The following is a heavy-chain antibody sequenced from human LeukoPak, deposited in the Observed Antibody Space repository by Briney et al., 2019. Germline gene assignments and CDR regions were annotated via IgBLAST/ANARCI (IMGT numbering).Heavy chain of an antibody. CDR2: IIPIFGTA. D-gene: IGHD1-26*01. Sequence: SVKVSCKASGGTFSSYAISWVRQAPGQGLEWMGGIIPIFGTANYAQKFQGRVTMTTDTSTSTAYMELRSLRSDDTAVYYCAREVGARLTDYWGQGTLVTVSS. CDR3: AREVGARLTDY. CDR1: GGTFSSYA. J-gene: IGHJ4*02. V-gene: IGHV1-69*05.